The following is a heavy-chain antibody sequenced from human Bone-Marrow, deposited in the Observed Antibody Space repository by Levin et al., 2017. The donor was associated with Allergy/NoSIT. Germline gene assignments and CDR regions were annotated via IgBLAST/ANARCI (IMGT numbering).Heavy chain of an antibody. V-gene: IGHV3-66*01. CDR2: IYSGGST. CDR1: GFTVSSNY. CDR3: ARGFRSWFDP. J-gene: IGHJ5*02. Sequence: GESLKISCAASGFTVSSNYMSWVRQAPGKGLEWVSVIYSGGSTYYADSVKGRFTISRDNSKNTLYLQMNSLRAEDTAVYYCARGFRSWFDPWGQGTLVTVSS. D-gene: IGHD1-14*01.